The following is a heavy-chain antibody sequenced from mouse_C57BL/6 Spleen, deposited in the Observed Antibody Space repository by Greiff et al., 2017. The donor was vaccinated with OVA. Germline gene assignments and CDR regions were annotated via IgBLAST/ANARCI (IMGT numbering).Heavy chain of an antibody. CDR1: GYTFTSYW. CDR2: IDPNSGGT. D-gene: IGHD1-1*01. J-gene: IGHJ1*03. Sequence: QVQLQQPGAELVKPGASVKLSCKASGYTFTSYWMHWVKQRPGRGLEWIGRIDPNSGGTKYNEKFKSKATLTVDKPSSTASMQLSSLTSEDAACYYCARWYYGSSLLGYFDVWGTGTTVTVSS. V-gene: IGHV1-72*01. CDR3: ARWYYGSSLLGYFDV.